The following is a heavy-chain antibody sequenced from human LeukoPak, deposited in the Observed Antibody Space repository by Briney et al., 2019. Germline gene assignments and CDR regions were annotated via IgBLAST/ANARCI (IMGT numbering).Heavy chain of an antibody. CDR2: INPNSGGT. Sequence: GASVKVSCKASGYTFTGYYMHWVRQAPGQGLEWMGWINPNSGGTNYARKFQGRVTMTRDTSISTAYMELSRLRSDDTAVYYCARDNELRYFDWSPRCYYYYYMDVWGKGTTVTVSS. CDR3: ARDNELRYFDWSPRCYYYYYMDV. D-gene: IGHD3-9*01. CDR1: GYTFTGYY. V-gene: IGHV1-2*02. J-gene: IGHJ6*03.